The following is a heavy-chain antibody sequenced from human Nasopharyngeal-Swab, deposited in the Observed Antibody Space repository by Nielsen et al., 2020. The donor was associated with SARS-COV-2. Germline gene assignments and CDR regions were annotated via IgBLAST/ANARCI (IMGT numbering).Heavy chain of an antibody. CDR3: ARDTGFCTRGSCGPFDS. V-gene: IGHV3-53*01. D-gene: IGHD2-8*01. CDR1: GFIITSNY. Sequence: GESLKISCAASGFIITSNYMNWVRQAPGKGLEWVSVIYSGGNAYYADSVKGRFTISRGTSKNMLYLQMDSVRADDTAVYYCARDTGFCTRGSCGPFDSWGQGTLVTVSS. CDR2: IYSGGNA. J-gene: IGHJ4*02.